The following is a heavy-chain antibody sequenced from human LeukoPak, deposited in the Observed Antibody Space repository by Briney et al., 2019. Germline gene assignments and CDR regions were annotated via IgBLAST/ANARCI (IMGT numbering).Heavy chain of an antibody. D-gene: IGHD3-22*01. CDR3: AAPPGITMIVPHY. J-gene: IGHJ4*02. V-gene: IGHV3-23*01. Sequence: GGSLRLSCAASGFTFSNCAMSWVRQAPGKGLEWVSTISFSGTDTYYVDSVKGRFTISRDNAEDTLYLQMNSLRVEDTAVYYCAAPPGITMIVPHYWGQGTLVTVSS. CDR1: GFTFSNCA. CDR2: ISFSGTDT.